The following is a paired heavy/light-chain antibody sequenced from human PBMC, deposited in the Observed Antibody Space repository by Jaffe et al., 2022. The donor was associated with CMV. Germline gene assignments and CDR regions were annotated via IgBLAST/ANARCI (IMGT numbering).Light chain of an antibody. Sequence: DIQMTQSPSTLSASVGDRVTITCRASQNIIIWLAWYQQRPGKAPKLLIYKASTLESGVSSRFSGTGSETEFTLSISSLQPDDFATYYCQQYNSYPYTFGQGTKVEIK. J-gene: IGKJ2*01. CDR2: KAS. V-gene: IGKV1-5*03. CDR1: QNIIIW. CDR3: QQYNSYPYT.
Heavy chain of an antibody. Sequence: EVQVVESGGGLVKPGGSLRLSCAASGFTFSSYTMNWVRQAPGKGLEWVSSISGGGDYIYYTESVKGRFTISRDNAKSSLYLQMNSLRLDDTAIYYCARVHSGYSGFAPWGQGTLVTVSS. D-gene: IGHD3-22*01. CDR3: ARVHSGYSGFAP. CDR1: GFTFSSYT. CDR2: ISGGGDYI. V-gene: IGHV3-21*01. J-gene: IGHJ5*02.